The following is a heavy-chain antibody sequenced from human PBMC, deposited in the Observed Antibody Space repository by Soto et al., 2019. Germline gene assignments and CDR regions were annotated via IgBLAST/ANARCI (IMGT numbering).Heavy chain of an antibody. V-gene: IGHV3-23*01. D-gene: IGHD3-10*01. CDR3: EKATLHDDI. J-gene: IGHJ3*02. CDR2: XSXXXGRX. Sequence: XXSLRLSCAASGFTFSSYAMSWVRQAPGXXXXXXXXXSXXXGRXXYEXXXXXXXKXXXEXXXNKPYPQTNSLREEDTAVYYCEKATLHDDIWGQGTMGTVSS. CDR1: GFTFSSYA.